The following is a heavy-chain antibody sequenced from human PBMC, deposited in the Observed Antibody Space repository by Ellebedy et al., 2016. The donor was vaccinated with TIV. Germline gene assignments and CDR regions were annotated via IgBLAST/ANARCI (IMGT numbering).Heavy chain of an antibody. Sequence: GESLKISCAASGFTFSSYWMHWVRQAPGTGLVWLSYISRDGSSTRYADSVKGRFTSSRDNAKETLYLQMNRLRADDTAVYYCARDSHYYESSAYQGWFDPWGQGTLVTVSS. CDR2: ISRDGSST. CDR3: ARDSHYYESSAYQGWFDP. J-gene: IGHJ5*02. D-gene: IGHD3-22*01. CDR1: GFTFSSYW. V-gene: IGHV3-74*01.